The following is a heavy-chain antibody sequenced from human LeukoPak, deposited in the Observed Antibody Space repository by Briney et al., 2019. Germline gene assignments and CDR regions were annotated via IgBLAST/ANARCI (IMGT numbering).Heavy chain of an antibody. CDR2: INHSGST. Sequence: PSETLSLTCDVYGGSFSGYYWSWIRQPPGKGLEWIGEINHSGSTNYNPSLKSRVTISVDTSKNQFSLKLSSVTAADTAVYYCARDIMVRGVIKRSGMDVWGKGTTVTVSS. J-gene: IGHJ6*04. D-gene: IGHD3-10*01. CDR3: ARDIMVRGVIKRSGMDV. CDR1: GGSFSGYY. V-gene: IGHV4-34*01.